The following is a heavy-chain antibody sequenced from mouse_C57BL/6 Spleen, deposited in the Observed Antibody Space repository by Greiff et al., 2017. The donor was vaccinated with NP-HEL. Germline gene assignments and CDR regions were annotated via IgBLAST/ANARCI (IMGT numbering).Heavy chain of an antibody. CDR3: ARGTHYSNYGGDY. V-gene: IGHV1-22*01. CDR1: GYTFTDYN. Sequence: VQLQQSGPELVKPGASVKMSCKASGYTFTDYNMHWVKQSHGKSLEWIGYINPNNGGTSYNQKFKGKATLTVNKSSSTAYMELRSLTSEDSAVYYCARGTHYSNYGGDYWGQGTTLTVSS. J-gene: IGHJ2*01. CDR2: INPNNGGT. D-gene: IGHD2-5*01.